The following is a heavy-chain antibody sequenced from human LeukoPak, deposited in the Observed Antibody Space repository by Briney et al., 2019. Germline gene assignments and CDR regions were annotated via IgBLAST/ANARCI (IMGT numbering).Heavy chain of an antibody. V-gene: IGHV3-21*01. CDR3: ARAVYCSGGGCFWYFDL. CDR1: GFTFSTYS. D-gene: IGHD2-15*01. CDR2: ISSSSRFI. J-gene: IGHJ2*01. Sequence: GGSLRLSCAASGFTFSTYSMSWVRQAPGKGLEWVSLISSSSRFIYYGDSVKGRFTISRDNAKKSLYLQMNSLRAEDTAVYYCARAVYCSGGGCFWYFDLWGRGTLVTVSS.